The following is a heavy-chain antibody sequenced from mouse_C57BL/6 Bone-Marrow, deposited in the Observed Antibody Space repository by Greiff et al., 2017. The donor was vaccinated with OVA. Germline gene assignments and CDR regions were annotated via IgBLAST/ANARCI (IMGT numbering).Heavy chain of an antibody. CDR3: ASRDYGSSYAMDY. D-gene: IGHD1-1*01. CDR1: GYTFTSYD. J-gene: IGHJ4*01. V-gene: IGHV1-85*01. CDR2: IYPRDGST. Sequence: QVQLQQSGPELVKPGASVKLSCKASGYTFTSYDINWVKQRPGQGLEWIGWIYPRDGSTKYNEKFKGKATLTVDTSSSTAYMELHSLTSEDSAVYFWASRDYGSSYAMDYWGQGTSVTVSS.